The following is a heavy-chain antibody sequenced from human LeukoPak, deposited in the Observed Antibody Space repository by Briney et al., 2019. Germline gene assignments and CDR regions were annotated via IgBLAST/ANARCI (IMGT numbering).Heavy chain of an antibody. CDR1: GFTFDDYA. D-gene: IGHD1-7*01. CDR2: ISWNSGSI. J-gene: IGHJ6*02. V-gene: IGHV3-9*01. CDR3: ARDQELELEGVA. Sequence: GRSLRLSCAASGFTFDDYAMHWVRQAPGKGLEWVSGISWNSGSIGYADSVKGRFTISRDNAKNSLYLQMNSLRAEDTAVYYCARDQELELEGVAWGQGTTVTVSS.